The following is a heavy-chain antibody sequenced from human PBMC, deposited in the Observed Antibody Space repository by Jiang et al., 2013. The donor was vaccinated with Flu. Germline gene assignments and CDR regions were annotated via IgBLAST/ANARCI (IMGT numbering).Heavy chain of an antibody. Sequence: VQLLESGGGLVQPGGSLRLSCAASGFTFSTYAMSWVRQAPGKGLEWVAAISGSGGSTYYPDSVKGRFTISRDNSKNTLYLQMNSLRAEDTAAYYCVKERQSKGYFDYWGQGTLVTVSS. D-gene: IGHD4-11*01. J-gene: IGHJ4*02. CDR3: VKERQSKGYFDY. V-gene: IGHV3-23*01. CDR1: GFTFSTYA. CDR2: ISGSGGST.